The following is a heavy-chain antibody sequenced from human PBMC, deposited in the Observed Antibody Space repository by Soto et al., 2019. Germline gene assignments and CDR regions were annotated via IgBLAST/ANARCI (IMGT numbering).Heavy chain of an antibody. CDR1: GFTFSSYA. Sequence: HPGGSLRLSCAASGFTFSSYAMHWVRQAPGKGLEWVAVISYDGSNKYYADSVKGRFTISRDNSKNTLYLQMNSLRVEDTAVYYCARDESYYGSGSYRYDDGFAAVSLFDYWGQGTLVTVSS. J-gene: IGHJ4*02. CDR3: ARDESYYGSGSYRYDDGFAAVSLFDY. CDR2: ISYDGSNK. D-gene: IGHD3-10*01. V-gene: IGHV3-30-3*01.